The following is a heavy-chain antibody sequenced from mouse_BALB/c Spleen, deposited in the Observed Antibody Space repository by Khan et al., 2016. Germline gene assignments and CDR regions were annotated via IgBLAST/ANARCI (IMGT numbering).Heavy chain of an antibody. CDR3: SRSYYINYDAMDY. Sequence: VQLQESGAELMKPGASVKISCKAPGYTFSSYWIEWVKQRPGHGLEWIGEILPGSGTTNYNEKFKGKATFTADTSSNTAYMQLSSLTSEDSAVYSCSRSYYINYDAMDYWGQGTSVTVSS. V-gene: IGHV1-9*01. CDR1: GYTFSSYW. D-gene: IGHD2-5*01. J-gene: IGHJ4*01. CDR2: ILPGSGTT.